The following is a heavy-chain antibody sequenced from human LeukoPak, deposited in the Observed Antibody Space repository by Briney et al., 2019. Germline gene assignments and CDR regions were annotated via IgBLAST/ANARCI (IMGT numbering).Heavy chain of an antibody. CDR3: ARESHHNSGSYMDY. CDR1: GFTFSSYG. CDR2: ISGSGGST. Sequence: GGSLRLSCAASGFTFSSYGMSWVRQAPGKGLEWVSAISGSGGSTYYADSVKGRFTISRDNSKNTLYLQMNSLRAEDTAVYYCARESHHNSGSYMDYWGQGTLVTVSS. V-gene: IGHV3-23*01. J-gene: IGHJ4*02. D-gene: IGHD1-26*01.